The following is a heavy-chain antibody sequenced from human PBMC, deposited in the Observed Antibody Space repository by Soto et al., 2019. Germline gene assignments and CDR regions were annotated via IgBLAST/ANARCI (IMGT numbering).Heavy chain of an antibody. V-gene: IGHV1-69*08. Sequence: QVQLVQSGAEVKKPGSSVKVSCKASGGTFSSYTISWVRQAPGQGLEWMGRIIPILGIANYAQKFQGRVTITGDKSTITAYMKLSSLRSEDTAVYYCARERGSFSGDYYYYYMDVWGKGTTVTVSS. J-gene: IGHJ6*03. CDR3: ARERGSFSGDYYYYYMDV. CDR1: GGTFSSYT. D-gene: IGHD1-26*01. CDR2: IIPILGIA.